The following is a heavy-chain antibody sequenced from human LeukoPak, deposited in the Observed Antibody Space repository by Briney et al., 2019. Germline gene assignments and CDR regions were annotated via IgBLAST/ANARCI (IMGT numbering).Heavy chain of an antibody. CDR1: GGSFSGYY. Sequence: SETLSLTCGVYGGSFSGYYWTWLRQPPGKGLEWIGEINHSGSTNYNPSLKSRVTISVDTSKNQFSLKLSSVTAADTAVYYYARGPLGIAVAGTIFDYWGQGILVTVSS. J-gene: IGHJ4*02. CDR2: INHSGST. V-gene: IGHV4-34*01. D-gene: IGHD6-19*01. CDR3: ARGPLGIAVAGTIFDY.